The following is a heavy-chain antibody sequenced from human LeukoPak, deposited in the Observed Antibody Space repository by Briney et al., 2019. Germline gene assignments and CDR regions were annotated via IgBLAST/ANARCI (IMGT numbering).Heavy chain of an antibody. V-gene: IGHV3-48*01. Sequence: GGSLRLSCAASGFAFSGYIMNWVRQAPGKGLEWVSFIGTSGNPIYYADAVKGRFTISRDNAKNSLYLQMNSLRAEDTAVYYCARGGTYYYDSSGYHDYWGQGTLVTVSS. CDR3: ARGGTYYYDSSGYHDY. D-gene: IGHD3-22*01. J-gene: IGHJ4*02. CDR2: IGTSGNPI. CDR1: GFAFSGYI.